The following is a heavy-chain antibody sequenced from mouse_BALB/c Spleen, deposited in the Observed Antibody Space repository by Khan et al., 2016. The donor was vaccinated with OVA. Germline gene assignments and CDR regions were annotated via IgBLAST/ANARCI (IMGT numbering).Heavy chain of an antibody. D-gene: IGHD2-14*01. CDR3: VRDGAYHRNDGWFAY. V-gene: IGHV1-4*01. Sequence: QVRLQQSGAELARPGASVKMSCKASGYTFTSYTIHWIKLRPGQGLEWIGYINPSNGYTNYNQKFRDKATLTADKSSTTAYMQLGSLTSDDSAVYNCVRDGAYHRNDGWFAYWGQGTLVTVSA. J-gene: IGHJ3*01. CDR2: INPSNGYT. CDR1: GYTFTSYT.